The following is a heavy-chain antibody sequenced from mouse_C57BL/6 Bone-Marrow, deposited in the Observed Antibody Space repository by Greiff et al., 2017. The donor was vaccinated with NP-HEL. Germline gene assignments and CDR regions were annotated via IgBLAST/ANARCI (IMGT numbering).Heavy chain of an antibody. D-gene: IGHD1-1*01. Sequence: VQLQQPGAELVKPGASVKLSCKASGYTFTSYWMHWVKQRPGQGLEWIGMIHPNSGSTNYNEKFKSKATLTVDRSSSTAYMQLSSLTSEDSAVYYCARRYYGSSYGGVDYWGQGTTLTVSS. CDR1: GYTFTSYW. V-gene: IGHV1-64*01. CDR3: ARRYYGSSYGGVDY. CDR2: IHPNSGST. J-gene: IGHJ2*01.